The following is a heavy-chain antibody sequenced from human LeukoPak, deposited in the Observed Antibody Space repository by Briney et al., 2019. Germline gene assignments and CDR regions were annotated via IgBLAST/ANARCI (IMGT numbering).Heavy chain of an antibody. CDR2: TYWDDDK. Sequence: SGPTLVKPTQTLTLTCTFSGFSLTTSGVGVGWIRQPPGKALEWLAVTYWDDDKRYSPSLKTSLTITKDTSKNQVVLTMTNMDPVDTATYYCAHVNYGPKYFDYWGQGTLVTVSS. J-gene: IGHJ4*02. CDR3: AHVNYGPKYFDY. V-gene: IGHV2-5*02. D-gene: IGHD3-10*01. CDR1: GFSLTTSGVG.